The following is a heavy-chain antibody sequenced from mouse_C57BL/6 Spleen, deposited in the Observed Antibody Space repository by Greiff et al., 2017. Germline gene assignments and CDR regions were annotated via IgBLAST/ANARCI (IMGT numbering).Heavy chain of an antibody. CDR1: GYTFTSYW. Sequence: VQLQQPGAELVKPGASVKLSCKASGYTFTSYWMHWVKQRPGQGLEWIGMIHPNSGSTNYNQKFKSKATLTVDKSSSTAYMQLSSLTSEDSAVYDCARGYYGKNYAMDYWGQGTSVTVSS. D-gene: IGHD2-1*01. V-gene: IGHV1-64*01. CDR2: IHPNSGST. CDR3: ARGYYGKNYAMDY. J-gene: IGHJ4*01.